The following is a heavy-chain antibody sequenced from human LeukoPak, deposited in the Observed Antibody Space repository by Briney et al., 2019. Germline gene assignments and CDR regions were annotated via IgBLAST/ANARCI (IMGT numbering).Heavy chain of an antibody. Sequence: SQTLSLTCTVSGGSISSGSYYWSWIRQPAGKGLEWIGRIYTSGSTNYNPSLKSRLTISVDTSKNQFSLKLSSVTAADTAVYYCARGIPRFSSYYYYMDVWGKGTTVTVSS. D-gene: IGHD5-18*01. J-gene: IGHJ6*03. V-gene: IGHV4-61*02. CDR2: IYTSGST. CDR3: ARGIPRFSSYYYYMDV. CDR1: GGSISSGSYY.